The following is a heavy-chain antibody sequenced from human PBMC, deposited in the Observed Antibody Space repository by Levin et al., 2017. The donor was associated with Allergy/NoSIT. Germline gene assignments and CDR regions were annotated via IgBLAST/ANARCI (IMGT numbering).Heavy chain of an antibody. D-gene: IGHD4/OR15-4a*01. J-gene: IGHJ4*02. CDR3: AREGQVLSEGGFDF. Sequence: SETLSLTCTVSGASISTSYWSWIRQPPGKGLEWIAYIYYTGSANYNPSLESRVTISVDTSKNEFSLKVNSVSAADTAIYYCAREGQVLSEGGFDFWSPGSLVTVSS. CDR2: IYYTGSA. CDR1: GASISTSY. V-gene: IGHV4-59*01.